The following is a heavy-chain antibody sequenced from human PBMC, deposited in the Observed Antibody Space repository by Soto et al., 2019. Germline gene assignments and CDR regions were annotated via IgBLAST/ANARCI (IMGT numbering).Heavy chain of an antibody. J-gene: IGHJ4*02. Sequence: GGSLRLSCAASGFSFSNYWMSWVRQTPGEGLEWVANIKKDESEKHYVDSVKGRFTIFRDNAKNSLYLQMNSLRVEDTAVYYCARYLDSGPADSRGQGTLLTVPS. V-gene: IGHV3-7*01. D-gene: IGHD2-2*01. CDR1: GFSFSNYW. CDR3: ARYLDSGPADS. CDR2: IKKDESEK.